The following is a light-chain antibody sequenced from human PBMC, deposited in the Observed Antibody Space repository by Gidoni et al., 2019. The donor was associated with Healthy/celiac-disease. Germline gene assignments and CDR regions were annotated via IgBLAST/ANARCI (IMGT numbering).Light chain of an antibody. Sequence: DIQMTQSPSTLSASVEDRVTITCRASQSISSCVAWYQQKPGKAPQLLIYDASSLESGVPSRFSGSGSGTEFTLTISSLQPDDFSTYYCQQYNSYSGWTFXQXTKVXIK. J-gene: IGKJ1*01. CDR2: DAS. CDR1: QSISSC. V-gene: IGKV1-5*01. CDR3: QQYNSYSGWT.